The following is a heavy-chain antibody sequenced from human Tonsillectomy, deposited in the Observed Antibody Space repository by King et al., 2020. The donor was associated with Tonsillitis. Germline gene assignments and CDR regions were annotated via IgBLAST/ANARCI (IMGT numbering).Heavy chain of an antibody. CDR3: ERDPPAFSGGSCYSWYFDL. CDR1: GGSFSGYY. J-gene: IGHJ2*01. Sequence: VQLQQWGAGLLKPSETLSLTCAVYGGSFSGYYWSWLRQPPGKGLEWIGEINHSGSTNYNPSLKSRVTIAVDTSKNQFSLTLSSVTAADTAVYYCERDPPAFSGGSCYSWYFDLWGRGTLVTVSS. V-gene: IGHV4-34*01. D-gene: IGHD2-15*01. CDR2: INHSGST.